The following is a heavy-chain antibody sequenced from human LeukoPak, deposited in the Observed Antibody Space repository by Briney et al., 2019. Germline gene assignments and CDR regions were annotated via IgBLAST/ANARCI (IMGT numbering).Heavy chain of an antibody. CDR2: ISSSGSTM. J-gene: IGHJ4*02. D-gene: IGHD1-26*01. Sequence: GGSLRLSCAASGFIFSSYEMNWVRQAPGKGLEWVSYISSSGSTMYYADSVKGRFAISRDNAKNSLYLQMNSLRAEDTAVYYCARDQGVGADFDYWGQGTLVTVSS. CDR1: GFIFSSYE. CDR3: ARDQGVGADFDY. V-gene: IGHV3-48*03.